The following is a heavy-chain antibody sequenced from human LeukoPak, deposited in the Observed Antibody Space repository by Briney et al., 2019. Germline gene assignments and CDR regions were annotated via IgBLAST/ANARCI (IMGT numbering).Heavy chain of an antibody. CDR1: GFTFSSFG. CDR2: ISHHGSDK. CDR3: AKASSDGSGYRMDV. D-gene: IGHD3-22*01. V-gene: IGHV3-30*18. J-gene: IGHJ6*02. Sequence: PGGSLRLSCAASGFTFSSFGMDWVRQAPGKGLEGVALISHHGSDKYYADSVKGRFTISRDNSKNTLYLQMNSLRAEDTAVYYCAKASSDGSGYRMDVWGQGTTVTVSS.